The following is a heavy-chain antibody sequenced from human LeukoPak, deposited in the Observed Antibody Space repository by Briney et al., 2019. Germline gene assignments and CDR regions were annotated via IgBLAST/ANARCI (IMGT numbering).Heavy chain of an antibody. CDR1: GYTFTSYG. J-gene: IGHJ3*02. CDR2: ISAYNGNT. D-gene: IGHD1-26*01. V-gene: IGHV1-18*01. CDR3: ARGGSGQTGTFDI. Sequence: ASVKVSCKASGYTFTSYGISWVRQAPGQGLGWMGWISAYNGNTNYAQKLQGRVTMTTDTSTRTAYMELRSRGSDHTAVYYSARGGSGQTGTFDIWGQGTMVTLSS.